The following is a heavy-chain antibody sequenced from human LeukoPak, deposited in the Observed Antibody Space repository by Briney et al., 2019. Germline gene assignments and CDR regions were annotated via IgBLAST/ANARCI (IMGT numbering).Heavy chain of an antibody. CDR1: GFTFKIYL. D-gene: IGHD4-17*01. J-gene: IGHJ4*02. Sequence: QAGGSLRLSCAASGFTFKIYLMSWVRQAPGKGLEWVANINQDGSEKYYVDSVKGRFTISRDNAKNSLYLQMNSLRDEDTAVYYCARDKSYGDSEDYWGQGTLVTVSS. CDR3: ARDKSYGDSEDY. V-gene: IGHV3-7*05. CDR2: INQDGSEK.